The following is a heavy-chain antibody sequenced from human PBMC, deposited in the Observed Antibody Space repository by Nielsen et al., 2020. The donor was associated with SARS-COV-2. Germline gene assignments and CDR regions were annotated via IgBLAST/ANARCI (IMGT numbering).Heavy chain of an antibody. CDR1: GYTFTSYG. Sequence: ASVKVSCKASGYTFTSYGISWVRQAPGQGLEWMGWISAYNGNTNYAQKLQGRVTMTTDTSTSTAYMELRSLRSDDTAVYYCARDRGYSGYVFRYYYGMDVWGQGTTVTVSS. V-gene: IGHV1-18*01. D-gene: IGHD5-12*01. CDR2: ISAYNGNT. CDR3: ARDRGYSGYVFRYYYGMDV. J-gene: IGHJ6*02.